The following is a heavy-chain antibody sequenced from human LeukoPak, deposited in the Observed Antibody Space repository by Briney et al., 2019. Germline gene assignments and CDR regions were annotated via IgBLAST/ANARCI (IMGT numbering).Heavy chain of an antibody. CDR3: TTAQKDCGDYVTDY. CDR2: MKSKTDGGTT. D-gene: IGHD4-17*01. V-gene: IGHV3-15*01. Sequence: GGSLSLSCAVSGFTFSNAWMSWGGQAPGKGLEWVGRMKSKTDGGTTDYAAPVKGRFTVSRDDSKNTLYLQMNSLKTEDTAVYYCTTAQKDCGDYVTDYWGQGTLVTVSS. J-gene: IGHJ4*02. CDR1: GFTFSNAW.